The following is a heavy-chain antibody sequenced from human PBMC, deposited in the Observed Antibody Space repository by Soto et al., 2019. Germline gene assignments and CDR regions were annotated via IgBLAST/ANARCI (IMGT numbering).Heavy chain of an antibody. Sequence: EVQLVQSGAEVKKPGESLKISCKGSGYSFTSYWIGWVRQMPGKGLEWMGIIYPGDSDTRYSPSFQGQVTISADKSISXXYLQWSSLKASDTAMYYCARNRYGDYEYYYYGMDVWGQGTTVTVSS. D-gene: IGHD4-17*01. CDR1: GYSFTSYW. CDR2: IYPGDSDT. J-gene: IGHJ6*02. V-gene: IGHV5-51*03. CDR3: ARNRYGDYEYYYYGMDV.